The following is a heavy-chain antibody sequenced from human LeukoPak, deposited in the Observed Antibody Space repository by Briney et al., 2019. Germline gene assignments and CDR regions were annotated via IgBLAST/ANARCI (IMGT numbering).Heavy chain of an antibody. CDR2: IYYSGST. CDR3: AREERWLQSCLDY. D-gene: IGHD5-24*01. Sequence: SETLSLTCTVSGGSISSSIYYWGWIRQPPGKGLEWIGSIYYSGSTYYNPSLKSRVTISVDTSKNQFSLKLSSVTAADTAVYYCAREERWLQSCLDYWGQGTLVTVSS. V-gene: IGHV4-39*02. J-gene: IGHJ4*02. CDR1: GGSISSSIYY.